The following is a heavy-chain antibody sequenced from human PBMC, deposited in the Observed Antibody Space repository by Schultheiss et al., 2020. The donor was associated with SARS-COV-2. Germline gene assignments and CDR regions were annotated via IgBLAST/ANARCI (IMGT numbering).Heavy chain of an antibody. CDR1: GFTFSSYG. J-gene: IGHJ4*02. CDR3: ARVEDYYDSSHFDY. Sequence: GGSLRLSCAASGFTFSSYGMHWVRQAPGKGLEWVAVIWYDGSNKYYADSVKGRFTISRDNSKNTLYLQMNSLRAEDTAVYYCARVEDYYDSSHFDYWGQGTLVTVSS. CDR2: IWYDGSNK. D-gene: IGHD3-22*01. V-gene: IGHV3-33*01.